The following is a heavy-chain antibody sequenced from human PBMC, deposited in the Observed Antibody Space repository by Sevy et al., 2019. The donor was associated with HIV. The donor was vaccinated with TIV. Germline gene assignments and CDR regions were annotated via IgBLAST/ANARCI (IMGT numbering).Heavy chain of an antibody. CDR2: ISGSGGST. J-gene: IGHJ4*02. D-gene: IGHD6-19*01. V-gene: IGHV3-23*01. Sequence: GGSLRLSCAASGFTFSSYAMSWVRQAPGKGLEWVSAISGSGGSTDYADSVKGRFTISRDNSKNTLYLQMNSLRAEDTAVYYCAKDPAIRGYSSGLPIDYWGQGTLVTVSS. CDR1: GFTFSSYA. CDR3: AKDPAIRGYSSGLPIDY.